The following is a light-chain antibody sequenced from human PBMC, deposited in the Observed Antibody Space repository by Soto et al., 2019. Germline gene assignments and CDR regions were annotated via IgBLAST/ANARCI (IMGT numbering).Light chain of an antibody. J-gene: IGLJ2*01. CDR1: NSNIGSNT. Sequence: QSVLTQPPSASGTPGQRVTISCSGSNSNIGSNTVNWYQQLPGTAPKLLIYINNQRPSGVPDRSSGSKSGTSASLAISGLQSEDEADYCCAAWDDSLNGVVFGGGTKLTVL. CDR3: AAWDDSLNGVV. V-gene: IGLV1-44*01. CDR2: INN.